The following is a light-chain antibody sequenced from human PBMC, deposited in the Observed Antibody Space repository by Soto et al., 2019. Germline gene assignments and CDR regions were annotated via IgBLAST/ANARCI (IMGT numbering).Light chain of an antibody. CDR1: SGHSSYI. Sequence: QPVLTQSPSASASLGSSVKLTCTLSSGHSSYIIAWHQQQPGRAPRYLMNLEGSGSYNKGSGVPDRFSGSSSGADRYLTISSLQFEDEADYYCETWDTTTVVFGGGTKLTVL. CDR2: LEGSGSY. J-gene: IGLJ2*01. V-gene: IGLV4-60*02. CDR3: ETWDTTTVV.